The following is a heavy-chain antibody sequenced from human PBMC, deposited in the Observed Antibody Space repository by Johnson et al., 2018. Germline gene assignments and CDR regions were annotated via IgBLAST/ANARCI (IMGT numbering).Heavy chain of an antibody. CDR3: ARDPLIKGKWNDVSYYYYMDV. V-gene: IGHV3-20*04. J-gene: IGHJ6*03. Sequence: VQLVESGGGLVQXGGSXRLXCAASGFTFSSYALSWVRQAPGKGLEWVSAINWNGGTTGYADSVKGRFTISRDNAKNSLYLQMNSLRAEDTALYSCARDPLIKGKWNDVSYYYYMDVWGKGTTVTVSS. CDR2: INWNGGTT. D-gene: IGHD1-1*01. CDR1: GFTFSSYA.